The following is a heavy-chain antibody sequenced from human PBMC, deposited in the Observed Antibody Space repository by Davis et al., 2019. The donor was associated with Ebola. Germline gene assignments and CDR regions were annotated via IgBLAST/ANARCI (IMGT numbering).Heavy chain of an antibody. D-gene: IGHD3-3*01. CDR3: AKLDYDFWSGYYGNYYYYGMDV. CDR1: GFTFSSYA. Sequence: PGGSLRLSCAASGFTFSSYAMSWVRQAPGKGLEWVSAISGSGGSTYYADSVKGRFTISRDNSKNTLYLQMNSLKAEDTAVYYCAKLDYDFWSGYYGNYYYYGMDVWGQGTTVTVSS. J-gene: IGHJ6*02. CDR2: ISGSGGST. V-gene: IGHV3-23*01.